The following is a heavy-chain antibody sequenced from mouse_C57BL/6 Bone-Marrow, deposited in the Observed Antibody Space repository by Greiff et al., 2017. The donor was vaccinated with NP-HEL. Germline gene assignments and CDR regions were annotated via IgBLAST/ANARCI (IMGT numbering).Heavy chain of an antibody. CDR3: ARNPLNSSGSYYFDY. Sequence: VQRVESGPGLVQPSQSLSITCTVSGFSLTSYGVHWVRQSPGKGLEWLGVIWSGGSTDYNAAFISRLSISKDNSKCQVFFKMNSLQADDTAIYYCARNPLNSSGSYYFDYWGQGTTLTVSS. D-gene: IGHD3-2*02. J-gene: IGHJ2*01. CDR1: GFSLTSYG. V-gene: IGHV2-2*01. CDR2: IWSGGST.